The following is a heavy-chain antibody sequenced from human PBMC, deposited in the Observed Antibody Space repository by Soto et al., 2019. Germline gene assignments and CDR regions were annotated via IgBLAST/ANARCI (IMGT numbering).Heavy chain of an antibody. D-gene: IGHD3-22*01. V-gene: IGHV4-4*02. J-gene: IGHJ3*02. CDR1: GGSISSSNW. CDR3: ARAISRWLSEDAFDI. CDR2: IYHSGST. Sequence: PSETLSLTCAVSGGSISSSNWWSWVRQPPGKGLEWIGEIYHSGSTNYNPSLKSRVTISVDKSKNQFSLKLSSVTAADTAVYYCARAISRWLSEDAFDIWGQGTMVTVS.